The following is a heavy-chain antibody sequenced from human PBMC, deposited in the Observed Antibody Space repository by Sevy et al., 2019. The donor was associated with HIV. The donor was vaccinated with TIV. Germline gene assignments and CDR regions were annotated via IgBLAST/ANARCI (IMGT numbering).Heavy chain of an antibody. Sequence: GGSLRLSCAASGFTFSSYGMHWVRQAPGKGLEWVAVISYDGSNKYYADSVKGRFTISRDNSKNTLYLQMNSLRAEDTSGYYCAKDLSDDYYYYHVMDVWGQGTTVTVSS. D-gene: IGHD3-16*02. V-gene: IGHV3-30*18. J-gene: IGHJ6*02. CDR1: GFTFSSYG. CDR3: AKDLSDDYYYYHVMDV. CDR2: ISYDGSNK.